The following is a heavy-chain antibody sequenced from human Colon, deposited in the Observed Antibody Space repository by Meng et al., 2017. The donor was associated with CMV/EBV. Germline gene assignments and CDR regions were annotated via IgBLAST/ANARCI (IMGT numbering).Heavy chain of an antibody. J-gene: IGHJ4*02. CDR1: GYTFNAYY. CDR3: ARDLTGEPGKGH. Sequence: SGYTFNAYYIPWVRQPLGQRLEYLGWINPNGGDTYYPQRFQGRVTLTRDTSINTAYMELNRLISDDTAMYYCARDLTGEPGKGHWGPGTLVTVSS. V-gene: IGHV1-2*02. D-gene: IGHD7-27*01. CDR2: INPNGGDT.